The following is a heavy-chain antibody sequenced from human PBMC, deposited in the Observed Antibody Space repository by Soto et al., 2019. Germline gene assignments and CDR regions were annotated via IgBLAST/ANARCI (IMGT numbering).Heavy chain of an antibody. CDR1: GGPISSGDYY. CDR3: ARDSGLNGMDV. J-gene: IGHJ6*02. CDR2: IYYSGST. V-gene: IGHV4-30-4*01. D-gene: IGHD3-10*01. Sequence: PSETLSLTCTVSGGPISSGDYYWSWIRQPPGKGLEWIGYIYYSGSTYYNPSLKSRVTISVDTSKNQFSLKLSSVTAADTAVYYCARDSGLNGMDVWGQGTTVTVSS.